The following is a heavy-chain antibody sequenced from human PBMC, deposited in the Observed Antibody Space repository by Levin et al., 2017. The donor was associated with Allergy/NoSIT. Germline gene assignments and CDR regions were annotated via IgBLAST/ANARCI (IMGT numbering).Heavy chain of an antibody. J-gene: IGHJ4*02. CDR1: GFTFSSYA. D-gene: IGHD6-19*01. V-gene: IGHV3-64D*06. CDR3: VKDSSIAVAGPTFDY. CDR2: ISSNGGST. Sequence: RTGGSLRLSCSASGFTFSSYAMHWVRQAPGKGLEYVSAISSNGGSTYYADSVKGRFTISRDNSKNTLYLQMSSLRAEDTAVYYCVKDSSIAVAGPTFDYWGQGTLVTVSS.